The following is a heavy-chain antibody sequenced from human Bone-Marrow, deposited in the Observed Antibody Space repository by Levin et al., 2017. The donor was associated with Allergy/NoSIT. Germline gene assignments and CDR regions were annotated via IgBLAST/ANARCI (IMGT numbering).Heavy chain of an antibody. D-gene: IGHD2-15*01. J-gene: IGHJ6*02. CDR2: IRSKANSYAT. CDR3: TRDTGVVVVAATPGMDV. Sequence: GGSLRLSCAASGFTFSGSAMHWVRQASGKGLEWVGRIRSKANSYATAYAASVKGRFTISRDDSKNTAYLQMNSLKTEDTAVYYCTRDTGVVVVAATPGMDVWGQGTTVTVSS. V-gene: IGHV3-73*01. CDR1: GFTFSGSA.